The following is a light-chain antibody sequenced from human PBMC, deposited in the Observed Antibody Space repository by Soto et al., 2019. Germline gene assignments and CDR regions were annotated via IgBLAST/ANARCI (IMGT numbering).Light chain of an antibody. CDR2: AAS. CDR3: QRYDSGLLT. CDR1: QDIRNY. V-gene: IGKV1-27*01. Sequence: DLQMTQSPSSLTASVGERATMICRGSQDIRNYVAWYTQKPGEVPKLLIYAASTLDSGVPARFSGGGCVTDFTLSIPSLLPEDVATYYCQRYDSGLLTFGPGTKVDL. J-gene: IGKJ3*01.